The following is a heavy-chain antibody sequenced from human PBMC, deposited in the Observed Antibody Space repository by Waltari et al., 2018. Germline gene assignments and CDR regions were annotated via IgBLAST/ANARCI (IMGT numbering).Heavy chain of an antibody. CDR3: ATSYGGNSDYYYYMDV. D-gene: IGHD2-21*02. CDR2: IIPIFGTA. CDR1: GGTFSSYA. V-gene: IGHV1-69*12. J-gene: IGHJ6*03. Sequence: QVQLVQSGAEVKKPGSSVKVSCKASGGTFSSYAISWVRQPPGQGLEWMGGIIPIFGTANYAQKFQGRVTITADESTSTAYMELSSLRSEDTAVYYCATSYGGNSDYYYYMDVWGKGTTVTISS.